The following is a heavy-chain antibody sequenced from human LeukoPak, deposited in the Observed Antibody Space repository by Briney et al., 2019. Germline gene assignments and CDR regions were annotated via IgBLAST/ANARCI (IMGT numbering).Heavy chain of an antibody. CDR1: GDSISSGNY. CDR2: IFHTGST. V-gene: IGHV4-38-2*02. CDR3: ARDSSSGWYEMD. J-gene: IGHJ4*02. Sequence: SETLSLTCTVSGDSISSGNYWGWIRQPPGKGLEWIGSIFHTGSTYYNPSLKSRVTISVDTSKNQFSLKLSSVTAADTAVYYCARDSSSGWYEMDWGQGTLVTVSS. D-gene: IGHD6-19*01.